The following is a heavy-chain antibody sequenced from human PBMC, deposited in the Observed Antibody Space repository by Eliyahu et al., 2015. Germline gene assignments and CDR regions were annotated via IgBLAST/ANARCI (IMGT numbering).Heavy chain of an antibody. CDR2: ISSSGSTT. CDR3: AVDIVATNLH. Sequence: QVQLVXSGGGLXKPGGSLRLXCAASGFTFSXYYMGWXRQAPGKGVGWVSYISSSGSTTYYADSVKGRITISRDNAKNSLYLQMNSLRAEXTAVYYCAVDIVATNLHWGQGTLVTVSS. D-gene: IGHD5-12*01. V-gene: IGHV3-11*01. CDR1: GFTFSXYY. J-gene: IGHJ4*02.